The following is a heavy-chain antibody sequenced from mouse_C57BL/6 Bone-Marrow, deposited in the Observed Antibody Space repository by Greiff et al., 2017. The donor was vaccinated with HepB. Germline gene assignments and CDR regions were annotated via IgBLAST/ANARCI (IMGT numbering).Heavy chain of an antibody. J-gene: IGHJ3*01. Sequence: VQGVESGAELARPGASVKLSCKASGYTFTSYGISWVKQRTGQGLEWIGEIYPRSGNTYYNEKFKGKATLTADKSSSTAYMELRSLTSEDSAVYFCAREGIYYDYDEGVFAYWGQGTLVTVSA. D-gene: IGHD2-4*01. V-gene: IGHV1-81*01. CDR1: GYTFTSYG. CDR2: IYPRSGNT. CDR3: AREGIYYDYDEGVFAY.